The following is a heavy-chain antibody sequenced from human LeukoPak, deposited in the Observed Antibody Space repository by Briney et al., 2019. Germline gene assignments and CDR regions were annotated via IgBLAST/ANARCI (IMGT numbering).Heavy chain of an antibody. CDR1: GGSISGYY. V-gene: IGHV4-59*08. J-gene: IGHJ4*02. Sequence: PSETLSLTCTVSGGSISGYYWSWIRQSPGKRLEWIAYISSTGNTNYNPSLKSRVTISLDTSKTHFSLTLSSLTAADTAVYYCARSPPGWYYDNSGQYYFDTWGQGALVTVSS. CDR2: ISSTGNT. D-gene: IGHD3-22*01. CDR3: ARSPPGWYYDNSGQYYFDT.